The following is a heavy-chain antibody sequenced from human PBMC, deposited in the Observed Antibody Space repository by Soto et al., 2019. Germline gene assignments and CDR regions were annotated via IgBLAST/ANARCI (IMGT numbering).Heavy chain of an antibody. D-gene: IGHD1-26*01. Sequence: QVQLQESGPGLVKPSQTLSLTCNVSGGSINHGDYYWSWVRQSPEKGLEWIGYIYVTGTTYYNPSFKSRVTISVNRSRGQFPLRLTSVTAEDTAVYFCARLYGRYIWAGNYFDSWGQGSLVTVSS. CDR2: IYVTGTT. CDR1: GGSINHGDYY. CDR3: ARLYGRYIWAGNYFDS. V-gene: IGHV4-30-4*01. J-gene: IGHJ4*02.